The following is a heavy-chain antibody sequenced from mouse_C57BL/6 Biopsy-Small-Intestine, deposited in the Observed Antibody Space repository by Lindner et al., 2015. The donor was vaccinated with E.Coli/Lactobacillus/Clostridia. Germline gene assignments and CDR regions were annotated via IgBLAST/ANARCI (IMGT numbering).Heavy chain of an antibody. Sequence: VQLQESGGDLVKPGGSLKVSCVASGFIFNIYGMSWVRQTPDKRLEWVATISSAGSYTYYPDSVKGRFTISRDNAQNTLYLHMASLRSEDTAKYYCARLSLYNYAMDYWGQGTSVTVSS. CDR2: ISSAGSYT. CDR3: ARLSLYNYAMDY. V-gene: IGHV5-6*01. D-gene: IGHD6-2*01. J-gene: IGHJ4*01. CDR1: GFIFNIYG.